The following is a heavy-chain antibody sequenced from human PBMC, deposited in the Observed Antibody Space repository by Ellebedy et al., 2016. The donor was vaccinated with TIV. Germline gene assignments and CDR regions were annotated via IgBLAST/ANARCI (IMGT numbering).Heavy chain of an antibody. CDR3: ARNTIRAFDY. D-gene: IGHD3-3*01. CDR1: GFPFSSYA. J-gene: IGHJ4*02. CDR2: ISGRGDKT. V-gene: IGHV3-23*01. Sequence: GESLKISXTASGFPFSSYALAWVRRAPGKGLEWVSSISGRGDKTYYADSVKGRFTISRDNSKNTLYLQMNSLKAEDTALYYCARNTIRAFDYWGQGTLVTVSS.